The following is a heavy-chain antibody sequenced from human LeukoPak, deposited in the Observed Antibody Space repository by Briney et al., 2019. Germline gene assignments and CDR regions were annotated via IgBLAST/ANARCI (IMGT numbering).Heavy chain of an antibody. V-gene: IGHV3-48*03. Sequence: QSGGSLRLSCAASGFTFSSYEMNWVRQAPGKGLEWVSYISSSGSTIYYADSVKGRFAISRDNAKNSLYLQMNSLRVEDTAVYYCASLEVITFGGVTGAHTKYYYYGMDVWGKGTTVTVSS. CDR1: GFTFSSYE. J-gene: IGHJ6*04. CDR2: ISSSGSTI. D-gene: IGHD3-16*01. CDR3: ASLEVITFGGVTGAHTKYYYYGMDV.